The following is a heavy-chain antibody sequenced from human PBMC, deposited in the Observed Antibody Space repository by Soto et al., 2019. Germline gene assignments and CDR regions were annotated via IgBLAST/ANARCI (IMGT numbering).Heavy chain of an antibody. J-gene: IGHJ4*02. V-gene: IGHV4-30-2*05. D-gene: IGHD5-12*01. CDR1: GGSISSGGYS. Sequence: SETLSLTCAVSGGSISSGGYSWSWIRQPPGKGLEWIGYIYHSGSTYYNPSLKSRITISVDTSKNQFSLKLSSVTAADTAVYYCARTSGYDKVFDYWGQGTLVTVSS. CDR3: ARTSGYDKVFDY. CDR2: IYHSGST.